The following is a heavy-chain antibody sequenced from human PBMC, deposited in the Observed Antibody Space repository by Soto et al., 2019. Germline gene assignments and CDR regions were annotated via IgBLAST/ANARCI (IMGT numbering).Heavy chain of an antibody. CDR3: ARVFVSSSCLTNRFAP. CDR1: AGSLSSYY. D-gene: IGHD6-19*01. J-gene: IGHJ5*02. Sequence: SENLSLTCTVSAGSLSSYYCSWIRQPPGKGLEWIGYIYYSGSTNYNPSLKSRVTISVDTSKNQFSLKLSSGTAADTAVDYCARVFVSSSCLTNRFAPCGQGSLVTVS. CDR2: IYYSGST. V-gene: IGHV4-59*01.